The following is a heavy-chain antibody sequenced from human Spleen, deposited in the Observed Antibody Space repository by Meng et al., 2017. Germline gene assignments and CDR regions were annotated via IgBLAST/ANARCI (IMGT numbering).Heavy chain of an antibody. D-gene: IGHD5-12*01. J-gene: IGHJ4*02. CDR2: ISGSGGST. V-gene: IGHV3-23*01. Sequence: GESLKISCAASGFTFSSYAMSWVRQAPGKGLEWVSAISGSGGSTYYADSVKGRFTISRDNSKNTLYLQMNSLRAEDTGVYYCARDLWVAGYSGRYLDLWGQGTLVTVSS. CDR1: GFTFSSYA. CDR3: ARDLWVAGYSGRYLDL.